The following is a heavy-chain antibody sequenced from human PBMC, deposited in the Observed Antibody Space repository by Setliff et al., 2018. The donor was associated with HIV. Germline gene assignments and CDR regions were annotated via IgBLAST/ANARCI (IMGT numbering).Heavy chain of an antibody. Sequence: ASVKVSCKASGYSFINYAMNWVRQAPGQGLEWMGWINTQTGSPTYAQAFTGRFVFSVDTSVTTAYLQISGLKADDTAVYYCARALYGEYGGDLNWLDPWGEGTLVTVSS. V-gene: IGHV7-4-1*02. CDR3: ARALYGEYGGDLNWLDP. CDR2: INTQTGSP. CDR1: GYSFINYA. D-gene: IGHD4-17*01. J-gene: IGHJ5*02.